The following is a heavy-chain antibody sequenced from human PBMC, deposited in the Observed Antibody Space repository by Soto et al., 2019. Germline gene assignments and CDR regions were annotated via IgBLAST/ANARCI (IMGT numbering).Heavy chain of an antibody. J-gene: IGHJ5*02. CDR2: ISGSGGST. V-gene: IGHV3-23*01. D-gene: IGHD3-3*02. Sequence: PGGSLRLSCAASGFTFSSYAMSWVRQAPGKGLEWVSAISGSGGSTYYADSVKGRFTISRDNSKNTLYLQMNSLRAEDTAVYYCAKDPPPPIFGVVIIIDNWFDHWGQGTLVTVSS. CDR3: AKDPPPPIFGVVIIIDNWFDH. CDR1: GFTFSSYA.